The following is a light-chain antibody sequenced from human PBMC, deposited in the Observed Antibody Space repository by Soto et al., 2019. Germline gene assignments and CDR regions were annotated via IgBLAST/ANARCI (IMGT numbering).Light chain of an antibody. CDR1: QGIRKD. J-gene: IGKJ1*01. CDR3: LRCDSYRRT. V-gene: IGKV1-17*01. Sequence: DIQMTQSPSSLSASVGDRVTITCRASQGIRKDLGWYQQKPGKAPKRMIYAASSLQSEVSSRFRGNGSGTEFNLSVSSLQPGEFADSYCLRCDSYRRTFSQGTQVEIK. CDR2: AAS.